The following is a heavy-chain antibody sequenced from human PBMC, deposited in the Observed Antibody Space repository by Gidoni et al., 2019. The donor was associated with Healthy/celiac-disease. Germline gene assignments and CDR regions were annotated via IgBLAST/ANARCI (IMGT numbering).Heavy chain of an antibody. CDR1: GFTFSSDW. CDR3: ARDERDY. CDR2: IKQDGSEN. J-gene: IGHJ4*02. D-gene: IGHD1-1*01. V-gene: IGHV3-7*01. Sequence: EVQLVESGGGLVQPGGSLRLSCAASGFTFSSDWMSWGRPVPGKGLEWVANIKQDGSENYYVDSVKGRFTISIDNAKNSLYLQMNSLRAEDTAVYYCARDERDYWGQGTLVTVSS.